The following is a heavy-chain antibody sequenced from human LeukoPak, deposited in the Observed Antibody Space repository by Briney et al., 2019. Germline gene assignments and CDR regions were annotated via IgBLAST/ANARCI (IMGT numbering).Heavy chain of an antibody. CDR2: INPNSGGT. CDR3: ARADIVVVVAATD. V-gene: IGHV1-2*02. D-gene: IGHD2-15*01. CDR1: GYTFTGYY. Sequence: ASVKVSCKASGYTFTGYYMHWVRQAPGQGLEWMGWINPNSGGTNYAQKFQGRVTMTRDTSISTAYMELSRLRSDDTAVYYCARADIVVVVAATDWGQGTLVTVSS. J-gene: IGHJ4*02.